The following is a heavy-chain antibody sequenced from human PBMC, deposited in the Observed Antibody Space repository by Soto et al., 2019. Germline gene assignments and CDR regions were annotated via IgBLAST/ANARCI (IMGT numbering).Heavy chain of an antibody. V-gene: IGHV1-3*01. Sequence: ASVKVSCKASGYTFTSYSMHWVRQAPGQRLEWMGWINAGNGNTKYSQKFQGRVTITRDTSASTAYMELSSLRSEDTAVYYCARDRSTIFGVVTPRRDYFDYWGQGTLVTVSS. J-gene: IGHJ4*02. CDR2: INAGNGNT. CDR3: ARDRSTIFGVVTPRRDYFDY. CDR1: GYTFTSYS. D-gene: IGHD3-3*01.